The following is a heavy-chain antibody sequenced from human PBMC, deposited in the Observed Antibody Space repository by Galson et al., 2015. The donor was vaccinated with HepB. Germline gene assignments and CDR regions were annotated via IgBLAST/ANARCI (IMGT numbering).Heavy chain of an antibody. J-gene: IGHJ2*01. CDR2: IYYSGST. D-gene: IGHD1-26*01. CDR1: GGSISSYY. Sequence: ETLSLTCTVSGGSISSYYWSWIRQPPGKGLEWIGYIYYSGSTNYNPSLKSRVTMSVDTSKNQFSLKLSSVTAADTAVYHCARDPLELRAWGFDWYFDLWGRGTLVTVSS. V-gene: IGHV4-59*01. CDR3: ARDPLELRAWGFDWYFDL.